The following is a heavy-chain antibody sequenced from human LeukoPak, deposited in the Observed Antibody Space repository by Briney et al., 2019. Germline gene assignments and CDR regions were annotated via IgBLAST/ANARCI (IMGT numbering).Heavy chain of an antibody. Sequence: SETLSLTCAVYGESLSAYYWSWIRQPPGKGLEWIGEINDSGSTNYNPSLKSRVTISVDTSKNQFSLKLSSVTAADTAVYYCARHLYGSGSYSLDYWGQGTLVTVSS. V-gene: IGHV4-34*01. D-gene: IGHD3-10*01. CDR1: GESLSAYY. J-gene: IGHJ4*02. CDR3: ARHLYGSGSYSLDY. CDR2: INDSGST.